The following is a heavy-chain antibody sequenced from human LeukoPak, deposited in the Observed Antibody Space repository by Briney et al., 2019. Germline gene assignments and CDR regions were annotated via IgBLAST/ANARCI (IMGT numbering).Heavy chain of an antibody. CDR1: GGTFSSYA. V-gene: IGHV1-69*13. CDR2: IIPIFGTA. D-gene: IGHD4-17*01. J-gene: IGHJ4*02. CDR3: ARHFRYGDYCDY. Sequence: GASVKVSCKASGGTFSSYAISWVRQAPGQGLEWMGGIIPIFGTANYAQKFQGRVTITADESTSTAYMELSSLRSEDTAVYYCARHFRYGDYCDYWGQGTLVTVSS.